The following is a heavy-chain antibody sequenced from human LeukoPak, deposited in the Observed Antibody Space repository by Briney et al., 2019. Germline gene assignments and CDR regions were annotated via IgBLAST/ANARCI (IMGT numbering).Heavy chain of an antibody. CDR2: IIPIFGTA. V-gene: IGHV1-69*05. CDR1: GGTFSSYA. Sequence: GASVKVSCKASGGTFSSYAISRVRQAPGQGLEWMGGIIPIFGTANYAQKFQGRVTMTRNTSISTAYMELSSLRSEDTAVYYCARGAAADPFDYWGQGTLVTVSS. D-gene: IGHD6-13*01. J-gene: IGHJ4*02. CDR3: ARGAAADPFDY.